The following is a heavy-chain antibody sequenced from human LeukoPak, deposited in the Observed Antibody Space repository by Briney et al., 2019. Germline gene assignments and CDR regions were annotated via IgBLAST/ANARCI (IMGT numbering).Heavy chain of an antibody. CDR1: GGTFSSYA. V-gene: IGHV1-69*13. Sequence: GASVKVSCKASGGTFSSYAISWVRQAPGQGLEWMGGIIPIFGTANYAQKFQGRVTITADESTSTAYMELSSLRSEDTAVYYCARVSMGATFFYYYGMDVWGQGTTVTVSS. CDR2: IIPIFGTA. D-gene: IGHD1-26*01. J-gene: IGHJ6*02. CDR3: ARVSMGATFFYYYGMDV.